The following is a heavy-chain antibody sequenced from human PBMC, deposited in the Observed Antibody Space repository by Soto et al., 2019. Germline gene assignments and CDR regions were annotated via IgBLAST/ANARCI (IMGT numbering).Heavy chain of an antibody. D-gene: IGHD5-12*01. CDR1: GFTFNNYG. CDR3: AKSRDGYNFYFYYGMDV. J-gene: IGHJ6*02. Sequence: QVQLVESGGGVVQPGRSLRLSCAASGFTFNNYGMHWVRQAPGKELEWVAHILYDGGKNYYADSVKGRFTISRDNSKNTLYLQMNSLTAEDTAVYFCAKSRDGYNFYFYYGMDVWGQGTAVTVSS. V-gene: IGHV3-30*18. CDR2: ILYDGGKN.